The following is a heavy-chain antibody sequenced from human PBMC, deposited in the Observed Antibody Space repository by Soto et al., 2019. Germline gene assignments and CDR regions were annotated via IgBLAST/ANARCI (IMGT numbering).Heavy chain of an antibody. CDR2: IYHSGST. CDR1: GYSISSSFF. V-gene: IGHV4-38-2*01. D-gene: IGHD2-21*01. CDR3: GRRSRTLCFDY. J-gene: IGHJ4*02. Sequence: PSETLSLTCGVSGYSISSSFFWGWIRHPPGKGLARIGTIYHSGSTYYNPPLKSRVTISVDTSRNQFSLKLSSVTAADTAVYYCGRRSRTLCFDYWGQGTLVTVSS.